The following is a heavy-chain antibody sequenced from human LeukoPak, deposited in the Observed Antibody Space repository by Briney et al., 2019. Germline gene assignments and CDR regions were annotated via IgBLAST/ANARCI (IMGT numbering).Heavy chain of an antibody. CDR3: ARAGKRVKLNWFDP. Sequence: SETLSLTCAVYGGSFNGYYWSWIRQPPGKGLEWIGEINHSGSTNYNPSLKSRVTISVDTSKNQFSLKLSSVTAADTAVYYYARAGKRVKLNWFDPWGQGTLVTVSS. CDR1: GGSFNGYY. D-gene: IGHD4-23*01. CDR2: INHSGST. V-gene: IGHV4-34*01. J-gene: IGHJ5*02.